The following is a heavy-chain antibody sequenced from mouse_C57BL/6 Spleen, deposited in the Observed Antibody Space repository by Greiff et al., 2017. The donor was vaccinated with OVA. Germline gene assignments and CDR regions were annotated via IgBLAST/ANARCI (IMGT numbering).Heavy chain of an antibody. Sequence: EVHLVESGPGMVKPSQSLSLTCTVTGYSITSGYDWHWIRHFPGNKLEWMGYISYSGSTNYNPSLKSRISITHDTSKNHFFLKLNSVTTEDTATYYCARAYGNYEGFAYWGQGTLVTVSA. V-gene: IGHV3-1*01. D-gene: IGHD2-10*02. CDR2: ISYSGST. CDR1: GYSITSGYD. J-gene: IGHJ3*01. CDR3: ARAYGNYEGFAY.